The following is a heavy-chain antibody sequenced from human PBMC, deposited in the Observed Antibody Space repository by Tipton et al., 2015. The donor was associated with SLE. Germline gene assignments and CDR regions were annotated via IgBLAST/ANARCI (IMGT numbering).Heavy chain of an antibody. CDR1: GGSISSYY. J-gene: IGHJ6*02. D-gene: IGHD2-15*01. Sequence: TLSLTCTVSGGSISSYYWSWIRQPPGKGLEWIGEINHSGSTNYNPSLKSRVTISVDTSKNQFSLKLSSVTAADTAVYYCARSRYCSGGSCSSGMDVWGQGTTVTVSS. CDR2: INHSGST. V-gene: IGHV4-34*01. CDR3: ARSRYCSGGSCSSGMDV.